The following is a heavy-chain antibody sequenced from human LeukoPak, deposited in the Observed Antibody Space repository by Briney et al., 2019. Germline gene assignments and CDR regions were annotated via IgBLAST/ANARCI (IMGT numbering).Heavy chain of an antibody. J-gene: IGHJ6*03. CDR3: ARCIISTDRSFYSYMDV. CDR2: IFHTGTT. V-gene: IGHV4-38-2*01. D-gene: IGHD1-1*01. Sequence: SETLSLTCGVSDYTISSGAYWGWIRQPPGKGPEWIGYIFHTGTTYYNPALKSRVTISVDTSKNQFSLRLNSVTAADTAVYYCARCIISTDRSFYSYMDVWGRGTTVTVSS. CDR1: DYTISSGAY.